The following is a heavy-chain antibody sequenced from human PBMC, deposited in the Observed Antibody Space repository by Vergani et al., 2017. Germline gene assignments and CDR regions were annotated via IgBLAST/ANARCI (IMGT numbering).Heavy chain of an antibody. D-gene: IGHD3-3*01. J-gene: IGHJ4*02. CDR2: IIPILGIA. V-gene: IGHV1-69*02. CDR1: GGTFSSYT. CDR3: ARGSSLYYDFWSGYHPLLSY. Sequence: QVQLVQSGAEVKKPGSSVKVSCKASGGTFSSYTISWVRQAPGQGLEWMGRIIPILGIANYAQKFQGRVTITRDTSASTAYMELSSLRSEDTAVYYCARGSSLYYDFWSGYHPLLSYWGQGTLVTVSS.